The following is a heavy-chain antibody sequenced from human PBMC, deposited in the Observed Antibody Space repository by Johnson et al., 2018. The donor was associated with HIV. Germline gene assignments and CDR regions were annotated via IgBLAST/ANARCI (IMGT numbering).Heavy chain of an antibody. D-gene: IGHD6-13*01. Sequence: QVQLVESGGGVVQPGRSLRLSCAASGFTFSSYAMHWVRQAPGKGLEWVASISYDGSNKYYADSVKGRFTISRDNAKNSLYLQMNSLRAEDTAVYYCAREGPYSSRWGAFDIWGQGTMVTVSS. CDR3: AREGPYSSRWGAFDI. CDR1: GFTFSSYA. V-gene: IGHV3-30-3*01. J-gene: IGHJ3*02. CDR2: ISYDGSNK.